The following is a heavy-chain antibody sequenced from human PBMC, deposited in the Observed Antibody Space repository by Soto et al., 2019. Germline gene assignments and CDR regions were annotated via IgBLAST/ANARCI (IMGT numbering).Heavy chain of an antibody. J-gene: IGHJ3*02. V-gene: IGHV4-59*01. D-gene: IGHD4-17*01. CDR3: ARDDDYGDLHAFAI. Sequence: PSETLSLTCTVSGGSISSYYWSWIRQPPGKGLEWIGYIYYSGSTNYNPSLKSRVTISVDTSKNQFSLKLSSVTAADTAVYYCARDDDYGDLHAFAIWGQGTMVTVSS. CDR2: IYYSGST. CDR1: GGSISSYY.